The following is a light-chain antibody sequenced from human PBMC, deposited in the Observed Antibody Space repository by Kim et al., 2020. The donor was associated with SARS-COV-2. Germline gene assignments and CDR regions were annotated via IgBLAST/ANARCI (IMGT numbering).Light chain of an antibody. V-gene: IGLV3-27*01. CDR1: ILAKNR. CDR2: ADT. Sequence: SYELTQPSSVSVSAGRTARITCSGEILAKNRARWLQQKTGQAPVMVIYADTERPSGIPERFSGSSAGSTVTLTISGAQSEDEAEYYCYYATDKIWIFGGGTKLTVL. J-gene: IGLJ3*02. CDR3: YYATDKIWI.